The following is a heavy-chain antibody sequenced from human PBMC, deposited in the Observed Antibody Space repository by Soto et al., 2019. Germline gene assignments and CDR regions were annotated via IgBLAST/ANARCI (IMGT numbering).Heavy chain of an antibody. CDR3: AKVGRDSSWSFDY. CDR2: ISWDGGST. CDR1: GFTFDDYT. D-gene: IGHD6-13*01. V-gene: IGHV3-43*01. J-gene: IGHJ4*02. Sequence: EVQLVESGGVVVQPGGSLRLSCAASGFTFDDYTMHWVRQAPGKGLEWVSLISWDGGSTYYADSVKGRFTISRDNSKNSLYLQMNSLRTEDTALYYCAKVGRDSSWSFDYWGQGTLVTVSS.